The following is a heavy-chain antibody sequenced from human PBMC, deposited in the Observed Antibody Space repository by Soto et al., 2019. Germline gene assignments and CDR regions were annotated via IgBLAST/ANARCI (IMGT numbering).Heavy chain of an antibody. CDR3: ARDGKDYCDFGGLDC. V-gene: IGHV3-30*03. Sequence: QVQLVESGGGVVQPGRSLRLSCAASGFTFSNYGMHWVRQAPGKGLEWVAGIYYDGSNKFYADSVKGRLTIARDNSKNTRYLQMTSLRVEDTSVYYCARDGKDYCDFGGLDCWGQGTLVTGSS. CDR1: GFTFSNYG. D-gene: IGHD4-17*01. CDR2: IYYDGSNK. J-gene: IGHJ4*02.